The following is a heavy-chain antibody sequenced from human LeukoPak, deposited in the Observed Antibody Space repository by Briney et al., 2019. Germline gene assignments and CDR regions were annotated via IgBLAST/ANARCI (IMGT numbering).Heavy chain of an antibody. D-gene: IGHD1-26*01. Sequence: PSETLSLTCAVYGGSFSGHYWSWIRQPPGKGLEWIGEINHSGSTNYNPSLKSRVTISVDTSKNQFSLKLSSVTAADTAVYYCARGPVGATNGGNFDYWGQGTLVTVSS. J-gene: IGHJ4*02. CDR3: ARGPVGATNGGNFDY. CDR2: INHSGST. V-gene: IGHV4-34*01. CDR1: GGSFSGHY.